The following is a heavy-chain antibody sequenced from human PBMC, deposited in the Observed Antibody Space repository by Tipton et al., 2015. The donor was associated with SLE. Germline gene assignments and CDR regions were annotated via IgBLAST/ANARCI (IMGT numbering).Heavy chain of an antibody. Sequence: TLSLTCTVSGGSISSYYWSWIRQPPGKGLEWIGYIHHSGSTNYNPSLQSRVTISRDPSKNQFSLKLTSVTAADTAVYYCARPPGTYPTGDYWGQGTLVTVSS. V-gene: IGHV4-59*08. CDR3: ARPPGTYPTGDY. D-gene: IGHD3-10*01. CDR1: GGSISSYY. J-gene: IGHJ4*02. CDR2: IHHSGST.